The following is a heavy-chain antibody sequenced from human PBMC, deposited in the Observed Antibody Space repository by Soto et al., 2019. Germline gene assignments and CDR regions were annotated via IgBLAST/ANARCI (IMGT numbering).Heavy chain of an antibody. Sequence: QVQLQQWGAGLLKPSETLSLTCAVYGGSFSGYYWSWIRQPPGKGLEWIGEINHSGSTNYNPSLKSRVTISVDTSKNQFSLKLSSVTAADTAVYYCARGSITIFNTGDFRRAFDIWGQGTMVTVSS. CDR3: ARGSITIFNTGDFRRAFDI. CDR1: GGSFSGYY. CDR2: INHSGST. J-gene: IGHJ3*02. V-gene: IGHV4-34*01. D-gene: IGHD3-3*01.